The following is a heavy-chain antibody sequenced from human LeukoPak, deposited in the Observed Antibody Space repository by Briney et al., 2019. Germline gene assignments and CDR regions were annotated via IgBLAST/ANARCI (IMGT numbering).Heavy chain of an antibody. CDR3: ARRHNIVVVPAATGEGYYYYYMDV. CDR1: GFTFRRYW. V-gene: IGHV3-7*01. CDR2: IREDGSEE. Sequence: GGSLRLSCVASGFTFRRYWMSWVRQAPGKGLEWVANIREDGSEENYVDSVKGRFTISRDNAKNSLYLQMNSLRAEDTAVYYCARRHNIVVVPAATGEGYYYYYMDVWGKGTTVTVSS. D-gene: IGHD2-2*01. J-gene: IGHJ6*03.